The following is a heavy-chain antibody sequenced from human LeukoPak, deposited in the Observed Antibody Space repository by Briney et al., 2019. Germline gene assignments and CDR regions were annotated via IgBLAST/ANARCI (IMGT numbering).Heavy chain of an antibody. V-gene: IGHV1-24*01. J-gene: IGHJ3*02. Sequence: GAPVKVSCKVSGYTLSELSMHWVRQVPGKGLECMGGFDPEDGEIVYPQKFQGRVTMTRDTSISTAYMELSRLRADDTAVYYCAKVMGSGQWLVEREDFDIWGQGTMVTVSS. CDR1: GYTLSELS. CDR3: AKVMGSGQWLVEREDFDI. CDR2: FDPEDGEI. D-gene: IGHD6-19*01.